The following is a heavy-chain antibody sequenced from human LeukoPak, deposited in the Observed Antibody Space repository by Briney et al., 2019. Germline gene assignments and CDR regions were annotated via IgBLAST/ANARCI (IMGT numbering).Heavy chain of an antibody. CDR2: MYSGGST. V-gene: IGHV3-53*04. CDR3: ARRGGDYNPFDY. Sequence: GGSLRLSCAVSGFTVSSNYMSWVRQAPGKGLEWVSVMYSGGSTYYADSVKGRFTISRHNSKNTLYLEINSLRPDDTAVYYCARRGGDYNPFDYWGQGTLVTVSS. D-gene: IGHD4-17*01. J-gene: IGHJ4*02. CDR1: GFTVSSNY.